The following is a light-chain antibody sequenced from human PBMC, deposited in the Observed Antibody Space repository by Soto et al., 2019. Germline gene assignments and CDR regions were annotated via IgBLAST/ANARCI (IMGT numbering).Light chain of an antibody. Sequence: DIVMTQSPLSLPVTPGEPASISCRSSQSLYSNGNNYLDWFLQKPGQSPQVLIYLGSHRASGVPDRFSGSVSGTNFTLKISTVEAEDDGIYYCMQALQTPLTFGGGTKVEI. CDR3: MQALQTPLT. J-gene: IGKJ4*01. CDR2: LGS. V-gene: IGKV2-28*01. CDR1: QSLYSNGNNY.